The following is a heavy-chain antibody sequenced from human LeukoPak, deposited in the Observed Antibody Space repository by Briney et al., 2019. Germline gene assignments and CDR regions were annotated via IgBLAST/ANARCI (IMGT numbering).Heavy chain of an antibody. J-gene: IGHJ5*02. CDR2: INHSGST. V-gene: IGHV4-34*01. Sequence: SETLSLTCAVYGGSFSGYYWSWIRQPPGKGLEWIGEINHSGSTNYNPSLKSRVTISVDTFKNQFSLKLSSVTAADTAVYYCSRVGKGVVTGGVTGFDPWGQGTLVSVSS. CDR1: GGSFSGYY. CDR3: SRVGKGVVTGGVTGFDP. D-gene: IGHD3-16*01.